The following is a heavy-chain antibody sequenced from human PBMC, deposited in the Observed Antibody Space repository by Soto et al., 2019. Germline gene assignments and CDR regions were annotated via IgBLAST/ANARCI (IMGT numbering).Heavy chain of an antibody. Sequence: PVESLKISCNGSGYSFTSYWIGWVRQMPGKGLEWMGIIYPGDSDTRYSPSFQGQVTISADKSISTAYLQWSSLKASDTAVYYCVKQWLDYFDYWGQGTLVTVSS. J-gene: IGHJ4*02. CDR2: IYPGDSDT. V-gene: IGHV5-51*01. CDR1: GYSFTSYW. D-gene: IGHD6-19*01. CDR3: VKQWLDYFDY.